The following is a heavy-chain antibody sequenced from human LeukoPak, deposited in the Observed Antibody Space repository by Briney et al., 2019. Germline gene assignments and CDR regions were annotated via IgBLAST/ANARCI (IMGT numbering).Heavy chain of an antibody. J-gene: IGHJ2*01. V-gene: IGHV3-23*01. CDR3: ARDQRSWYFDL. CDR1: GFTFSSYA. CDR2: ISGSGGST. Sequence: GGSLRLSCAASGFTFSSYAMSWVRQAPGKGLEWVSAISGSGGSTYYADSVKGRFTISRDNSKNTLYLQMNSLRVEDTAVYYCARDQRSWYFDLWGRGILVTVSS.